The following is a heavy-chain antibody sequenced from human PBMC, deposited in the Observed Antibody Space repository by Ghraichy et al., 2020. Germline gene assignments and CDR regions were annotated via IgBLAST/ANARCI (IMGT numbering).Heavy chain of an antibody. V-gene: IGHV4-39*07. Sequence: SETLSLTCTVSGGSISSSSYYWGWIRQPPGKGLEWIGSIYYSGSTYYNPSLKSRVTISVDTSKNQFSLKLSSVTAADTAVYYCASDELYYGSGSYGYWGQGTLVTVSS. D-gene: IGHD3-10*01. J-gene: IGHJ4*02. CDR3: ASDELYYGSGSYGY. CDR1: GGSISSSSYY. CDR2: IYYSGST.